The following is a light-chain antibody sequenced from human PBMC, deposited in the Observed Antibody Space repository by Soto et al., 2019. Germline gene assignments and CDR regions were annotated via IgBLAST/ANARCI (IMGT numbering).Light chain of an antibody. Sequence: EIVMTQSPGTLSVSPGERATLSCRASQNVISNLAWYQQRPGQAPRLLIYSASTRATGIPARFSGSGSGTEFTLTISSLQPDDFATYYCQHYNSYSEAFGQGTKVDIK. V-gene: IGKV3-15*01. J-gene: IGKJ1*01. CDR3: QHYNSYSEA. CDR2: SAS. CDR1: QNVISN.